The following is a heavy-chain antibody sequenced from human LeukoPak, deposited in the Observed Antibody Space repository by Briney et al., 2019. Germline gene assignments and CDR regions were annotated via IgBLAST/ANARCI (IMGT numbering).Heavy chain of an antibody. Sequence: SDTLSLTCTVSGGSISSYYWSWIRQPPGKGREWIGYIYYSGSTNYHPSIKSRVTISVDTSKNQFSLKLSSVTAAGTAVYYCARRPGGGRFDHWGQGTLVTVSS. CDR1: GGSISSYY. CDR3: ARRPGGGRFDH. V-gene: IGHV4-59*07. D-gene: IGHD1-14*01. CDR2: IYYSGST. J-gene: IGHJ5*02.